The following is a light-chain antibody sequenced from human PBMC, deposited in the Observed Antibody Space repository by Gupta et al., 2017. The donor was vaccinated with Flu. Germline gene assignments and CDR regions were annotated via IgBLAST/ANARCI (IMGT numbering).Light chain of an antibody. Sequence: QSLFTYPPSVSAPPGQKVTIPCFGSSPNIENNDVTSYQQLPGTAPKLLNYENNKRPSGIPGRFSGSKSGTSATLGITRLQTGDEADYYCGTWDSSLSVGVFGGGTKLTVL. CDR1: SPNIENND. CDR3: GTWDSSLSVGV. CDR2: ENN. V-gene: IGLV1-51*02. J-gene: IGLJ3*02.